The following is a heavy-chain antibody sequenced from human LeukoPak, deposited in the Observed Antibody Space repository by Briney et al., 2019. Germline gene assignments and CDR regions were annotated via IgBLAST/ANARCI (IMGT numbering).Heavy chain of an antibody. CDR1: GFSFSDSY. CDR2: ISPSSHDI. J-gene: IGHJ3*02. D-gene: IGHD6-13*01. V-gene: IGHV3-11*06. Sequence: GGSLRLSCVVSGFSFSDSYMTWLRQTPGKGLESLAYISPSSHDIYYADSVKGRFTISRDNAKNSLYMQMNSLRAEDTAVYYCARGPPRIAAAGTKAFDTCGQGTMVTVSS. CDR3: ARGPPRIAAAGTKAFDT.